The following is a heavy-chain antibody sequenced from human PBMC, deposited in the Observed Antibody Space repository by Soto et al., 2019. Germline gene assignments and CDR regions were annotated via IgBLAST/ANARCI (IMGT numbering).Heavy chain of an antibody. V-gene: IGHV4-59*01. CDR2: IYYSGST. CDR3: ARQIHYDILTGPLWFDP. D-gene: IGHD3-9*01. CDR1: GGSISSYY. J-gene: IGHJ5*02. Sequence: SETLSLTCTVSGGSISSYYWSWIRQPPGKGLEWIGYIYYSGSTNYNPSLKSRVTISVDTSKNQFSLKLSSVTAADTAVYYCARQIHYDILTGPLWFDPWGQGTLVTVSS.